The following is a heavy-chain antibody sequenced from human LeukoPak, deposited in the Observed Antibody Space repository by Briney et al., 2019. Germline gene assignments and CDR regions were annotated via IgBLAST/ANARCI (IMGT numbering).Heavy chain of an antibody. CDR3: ARDYDGVRDHW. CDR2: IKEDGSEQ. V-gene: IGHV3-7*04. D-gene: IGHD2-8*01. CDR1: GFTFNRYW. J-gene: IGHJ4*02. Sequence: PGGSLRLSCAASGFTFNRYWMHWVRQAPGKGLEWLANIKEDGSEQYYADSVKGRFTISRDNAKNSLYLQMSYLRAEDSAVYYCARDYDGVRDHWWGQGTLVTGS.